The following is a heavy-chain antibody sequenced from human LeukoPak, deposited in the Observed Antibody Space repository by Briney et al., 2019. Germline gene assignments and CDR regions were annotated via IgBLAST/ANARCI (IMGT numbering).Heavy chain of an antibody. CDR1: GFTFNIYW. CDR3: ARDRGYQPDY. J-gene: IGHJ4*02. V-gene: IGHV3-74*01. D-gene: IGHD3-10*01. CDR2: INSDGSST. Sequence: GGSLRLSCAASGFTFNIYWMHWVRQFPGKGLVWVSLINSDGSSTSYADSAKGRFTISRDNAKNTVYLQINSLRAEDTAVHYCARDRGYQPDYWGQGTLVTVSS.